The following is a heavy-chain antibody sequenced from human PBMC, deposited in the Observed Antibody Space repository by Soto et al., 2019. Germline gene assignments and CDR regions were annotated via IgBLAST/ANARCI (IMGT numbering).Heavy chain of an antibody. Sequence: PSETLSLTCTVSGGSIRNYYWNWIRQPLGKGLEWIGYIYDSGTTNYNPSLASRVTMSVDTSKGQFSLKLSSVTAADTAVYYFARARTPYYYDNTGYFLFDPWGQGTLVTVSS. D-gene: IGHD3-22*01. CDR2: IYDSGTT. J-gene: IGHJ5*02. V-gene: IGHV4-59*01. CDR1: GGSIRNYY. CDR3: ARARTPYYYDNTGYFLFDP.